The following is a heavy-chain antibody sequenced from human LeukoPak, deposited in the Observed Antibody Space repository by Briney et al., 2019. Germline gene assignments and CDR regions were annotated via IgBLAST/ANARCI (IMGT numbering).Heavy chain of an antibody. D-gene: IGHD1-1*01. Sequence: GGSLRLSCAASGFTFSSYWMSWVRQAPGKGLEWVANIKQDGSQKYYMDSVKGRFVISRDNAKNSLYLQMNSLRDEDTAVYYCARDLEYGTRSLFVLWGQGTLVTVSS. V-gene: IGHV3-7*01. CDR3: ARDLEYGTRSLFVL. CDR2: IKQDGSQK. CDR1: GFTFSSYW. J-gene: IGHJ4*02.